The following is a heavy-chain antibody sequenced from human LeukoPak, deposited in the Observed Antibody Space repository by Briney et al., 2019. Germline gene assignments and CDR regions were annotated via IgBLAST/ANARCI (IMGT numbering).Heavy chain of an antibody. D-gene: IGHD1-1*01. CDR1: GGSISSYY. V-gene: IGHV4-59*12. J-gene: IGHJ6*03. CDR2: IYYSGST. Sequence: SETLSLTCTVSGGSISSYYWSWIRQPPGKGLEWIGYIYYSGSTNYNPSLKSRVTMSVDTSKNQFSLKLSSVTAADTAVYYCARGPGIYYYYYMDVWGKGTTVTVSS. CDR3: ARGPGIYYYYYMDV.